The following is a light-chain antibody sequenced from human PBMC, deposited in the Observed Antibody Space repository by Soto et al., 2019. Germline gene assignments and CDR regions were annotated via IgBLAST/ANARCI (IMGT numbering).Light chain of an antibody. CDR3: QQRSSWAGT. J-gene: IGKJ2*01. CDR1: QTVRTY. Sequence: EIVLTQSPATLSLSPGERATLSCRASQTVRTYLAWYQQKPGQAPSLLIYDASKRATGTPARFSGSGSGTDFTLTISSLEAEDFAVYFCQQRSSWAGTFGQGTKLEIK. V-gene: IGKV3-11*01. CDR2: DAS.